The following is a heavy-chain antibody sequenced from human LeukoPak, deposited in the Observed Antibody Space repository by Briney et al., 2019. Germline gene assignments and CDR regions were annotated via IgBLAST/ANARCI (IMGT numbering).Heavy chain of an antibody. CDR1: SDSISSSTYY. D-gene: IGHD3-10*01. V-gene: IGHV4-39*01. CDR3: ARHQTNNYGSGPPFDY. Sequence: SETLSLTCTVSSDSISSSTYYWGWIRQPPGKGLEWIGSIYNTGSTYYSPSLKSRVTISVDTSKNQFSLKLSPVTAADTAVYYCARHQTNNYGSGPPFDYWGQGTLVSVSS. CDR2: IYNTGST. J-gene: IGHJ4*02.